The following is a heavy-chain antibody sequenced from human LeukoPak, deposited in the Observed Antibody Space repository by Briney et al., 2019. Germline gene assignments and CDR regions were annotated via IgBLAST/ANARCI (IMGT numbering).Heavy chain of an antibody. Sequence: ASVNVSCKASGYTFTGHYMHWVRQAPGQGLEWMGWINPNSGGTNYAQKFQGSVTLTRDASISTAYMELSRLRSDDTAVYYCARALYGSGSYYSDYWGQGTLVTVSS. V-gene: IGHV1-2*02. J-gene: IGHJ4*02. D-gene: IGHD3-10*01. CDR1: GYTFTGHY. CDR2: INPNSGGT. CDR3: ARALYGSGSYYSDY.